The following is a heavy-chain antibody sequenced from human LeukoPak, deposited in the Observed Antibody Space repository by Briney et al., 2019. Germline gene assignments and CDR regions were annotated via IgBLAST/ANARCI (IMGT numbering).Heavy chain of an antibody. J-gene: IGHJ2*01. CDR3: AKLGTYWYFDV. D-gene: IGHD3-16*01. Sequence: GGSLRPSCAASGFTFSSYAMSWVRQAPGKGLEWVSGISGSAVGTYYADPVKGRFTISRDNPKNVLFLQMNNLRVEDTAVYFCAKLGTYWYFDVWGRGTLVTVSS. CDR2: ISGSAVGT. CDR1: GFTFSSYA. V-gene: IGHV3-23*01.